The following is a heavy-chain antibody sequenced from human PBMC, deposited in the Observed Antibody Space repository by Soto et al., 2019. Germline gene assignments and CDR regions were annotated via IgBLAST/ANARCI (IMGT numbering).Heavy chain of an antibody. V-gene: IGHV3-23*01. D-gene: IGHD1-26*01. CDR1: GFTFSSNA. CDR2: ISGSGATT. CDR3: AKSQGARSYYYYGMDV. Sequence: EVQLLESGGGLVQPGESLRLSCAASGFTFSSNAMSWVRQAPGKGLEWVSAISGSGATTYYADSVKGRFTISRDNSKNTLYLHMNSLRAEDTAVYYCAKSQGARSYYYYGMDVWGQGTTVTVSS. J-gene: IGHJ6*02.